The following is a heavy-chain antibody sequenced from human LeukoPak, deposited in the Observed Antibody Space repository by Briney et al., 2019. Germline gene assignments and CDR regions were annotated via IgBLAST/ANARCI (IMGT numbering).Heavy chain of an antibody. CDR1: GFTCSSYA. D-gene: IGHD5-12*01. CDR2: ISGSGGST. J-gene: IGHJ4*02. V-gene: IGHV3-23*01. Sequence: PGGSLRLSCAVSGFTCSSYAMSWVRQALGKGLEWVSGISGSGGSTYYADSVKGRFTISRDNSKNTLYLQMNSLRAEDTAVYYCAQETRYSGYDYVDYWGQGTLVTVSS. CDR3: AQETRYSGYDYVDY.